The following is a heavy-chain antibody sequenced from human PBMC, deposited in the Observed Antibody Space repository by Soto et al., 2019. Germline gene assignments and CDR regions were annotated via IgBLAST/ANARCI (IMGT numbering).Heavy chain of an antibody. D-gene: IGHD5-18*01. CDR2: IYYRGST. V-gene: IGHV4-39*01. Sequence: QLQLQESGPGLVKPSETLSLTCTVSGGSISSSTYYWGWIRQPPGKGLEWIGSIYYRGSTYYNPSLKSRITISVDTSKNQSSLKLTSVTAADTALYYCARSGYTYGEPDYWGQGTLVTVSS. CDR3: ARSGYTYGEPDY. CDR1: GGSISSSTYY. J-gene: IGHJ4*02.